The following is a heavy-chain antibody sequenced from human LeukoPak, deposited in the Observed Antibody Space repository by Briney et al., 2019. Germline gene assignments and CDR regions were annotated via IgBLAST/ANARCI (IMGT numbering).Heavy chain of an antibody. CDR2: ISAYNGNT. CDR1: GHTFTSYG. D-gene: IGHD2-15*01. J-gene: IGHJ6*02. CDR3: ARDFVVVVAAIYYYYGMDV. V-gene: IGHV1-18*01. Sequence: ASVKVSCKASGHTFTSYGISWVRQAPGQGLEWMGWISAYNGNTNYAQKLQGRVTMTTDTSTSTAYMELRSLRSDDTAVYYCARDFVVVVAAIYYYYGMDVWGQGTTVTVSS.